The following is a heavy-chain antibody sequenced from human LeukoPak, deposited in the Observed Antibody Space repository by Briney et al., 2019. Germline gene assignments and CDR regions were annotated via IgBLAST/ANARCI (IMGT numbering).Heavy chain of an antibody. CDR2: ISGSGGNT. D-gene: IGHD4-17*01. CDR3: AKIHPGDYGSFDY. J-gene: IGHJ4*02. Sequence: GGSLRLSCAASGFTFSSYAMSWVRQAPGKGREWVSGISGSGGNTDYADSVKGRFTIARDNSKNTLYLQMNSLRAEDTAIYYCAKIHPGDYGSFDYWGQGTLVPVSS. V-gene: IGHV3-23*01. CDR1: GFTFSSYA.